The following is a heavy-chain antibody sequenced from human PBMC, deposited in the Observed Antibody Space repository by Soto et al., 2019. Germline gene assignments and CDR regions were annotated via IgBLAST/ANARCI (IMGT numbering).Heavy chain of an antibody. Sequence: ASVKVSCKASGYTFTGYYMHWVRQAPGQVLEWMGWINPNSGGTNYAQKFQGWVTMTRDTSISTAYMELSRLRSDDTAVYYCAREGPPSYDSSGYYYWPFSSPYYYGMDVWGQGTTVTVSS. V-gene: IGHV1-2*04. CDR1: GYTFTGYY. J-gene: IGHJ6*02. CDR3: AREGPPSYDSSGYYYWPFSSPYYYGMDV. D-gene: IGHD3-22*01. CDR2: INPNSGGT.